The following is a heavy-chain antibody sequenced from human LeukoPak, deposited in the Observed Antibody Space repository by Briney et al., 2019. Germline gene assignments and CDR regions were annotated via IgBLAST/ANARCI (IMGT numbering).Heavy chain of an antibody. CDR3: ARVNTAMVTGFDY. Sequence: SQTLSLTCTVSGGSISSGGYYWSWIRQHPGKGLEWIGYIYYSGSTYYNPSLKSRVTISVDTSKNLFSLKLSSVTAADTAVYYCARVNTAMVTGFDYWGQGTLVTVSS. D-gene: IGHD5-18*01. J-gene: IGHJ4*02. CDR1: GGSISSGGYY. V-gene: IGHV4-31*03. CDR2: IYYSGST.